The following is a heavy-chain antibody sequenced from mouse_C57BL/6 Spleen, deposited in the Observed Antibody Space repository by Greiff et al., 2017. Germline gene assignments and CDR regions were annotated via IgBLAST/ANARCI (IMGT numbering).Heavy chain of an antibody. CDR2: INPNNGGT. CDR1: GYTFTDYN. CDR3: ARNSAYYYGSPWFAY. D-gene: IGHD1-1*01. V-gene: IGHV1-18*01. Sequence: VQLQQSGPELVKPGASVKIPCKASGYTFTDYNMDWVKQSHGKSLEWIGDINPNNGGTIYNQKFKGKATLTVDKSSSTAYMELRSLTSEDSAVYYCARNSAYYYGSPWFAYWGQGTLVTVSA. J-gene: IGHJ3*01.